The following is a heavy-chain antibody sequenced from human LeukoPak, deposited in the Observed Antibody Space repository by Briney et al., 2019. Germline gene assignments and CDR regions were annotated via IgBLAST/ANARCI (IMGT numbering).Heavy chain of an antibody. D-gene: IGHD3-10*02. J-gene: IGHJ4*02. CDR1: AYTFTSYY. Sequence: ASVKISSKASAYTFTSYYLHWVRQDPGQGLEWMGWINPNSGATNYAQKFQGRVTMTRDTSINTAYMELSRLRSDDTAVYHCARDLTMFVVVPGNWGQGTLVTVSS. CDR3: ARDLTMFVVVPGN. V-gene: IGHV1-2*02. CDR2: INPNSGAT.